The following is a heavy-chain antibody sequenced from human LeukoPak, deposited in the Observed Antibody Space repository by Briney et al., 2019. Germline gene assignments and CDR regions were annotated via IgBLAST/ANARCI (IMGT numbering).Heavy chain of an antibody. CDR2: IKSKTDGGTT. CDR1: GFTFSNAW. V-gene: IGHV3-15*01. CDR3: TTDPLIKKATVTAINYYYYYMDV. D-gene: IGHD4-17*01. Sequence: GGSLRLSCAASGFTFSNAWMSWVRQAPGKGLEWVGRIKSKTDGGTTDYAAPVKGRFTISRDDSKNTLYLQMNGLKTEDTAVYYCTTDPLIKKATVTAINYYYYYMDVWGKGTTVTVSS. J-gene: IGHJ6*03.